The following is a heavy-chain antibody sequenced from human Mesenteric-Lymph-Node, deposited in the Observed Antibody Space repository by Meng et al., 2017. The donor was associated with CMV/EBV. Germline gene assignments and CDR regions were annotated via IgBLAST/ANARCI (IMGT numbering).Heavy chain of an antibody. J-gene: IGHJ4*02. D-gene: IGHD6-6*01. Sequence: SETLSLTCAVYGGSFSGYYWSWIRQPPGKGLEWIGEINHSGSTNYNPSLKSRVTISVDTSKNQFSLKLGSVTAADTAVYYCARACRRLCRGIAARPFAYWGQGTLVTVSS. CDR2: INHSGST. CDR3: ARACRRLCRGIAARPFAY. V-gene: IGHV4-34*01. CDR1: GGSFSGYY.